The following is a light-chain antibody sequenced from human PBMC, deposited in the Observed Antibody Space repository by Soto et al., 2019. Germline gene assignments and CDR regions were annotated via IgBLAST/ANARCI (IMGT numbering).Light chain of an antibody. Sequence: QTVVSQQPSFSVSPGETVTLTCGLTSASVLTSYYPSWYQQTPGQAPRTLIYSTNIRSSGVPDRFSGSILRNKAALTITGAQVDDESDYYCALYVGSGTVVFGGGTKVTVL. CDR2: STN. J-gene: IGLJ2*01. CDR1: SASVLTSYY. CDR3: ALYVGSGTVV. V-gene: IGLV8-61*01.